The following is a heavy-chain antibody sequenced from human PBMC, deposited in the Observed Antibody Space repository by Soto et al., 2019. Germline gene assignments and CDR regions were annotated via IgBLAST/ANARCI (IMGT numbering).Heavy chain of an antibody. V-gene: IGHV1-2*04. J-gene: IGHJ5*01. CDR2: INPNSGGT. CDR1: GYTFTGYY. CDR3: VRDMPTLTTFMHNWFDP. D-gene: IGHD4-17*01. Sequence: ASVKVSCKASGYTFTGYYMHWVRQAPGQGLEWMGWINPNSGGTNYAQKFQGWVTMTRDTSISTAYMELSRLRSDDTAVYYCVRDMPTLTTFMHNWFDPWGQGTLVTVSS.